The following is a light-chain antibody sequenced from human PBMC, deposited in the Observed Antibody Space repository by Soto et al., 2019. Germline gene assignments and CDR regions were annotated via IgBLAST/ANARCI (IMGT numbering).Light chain of an antibody. V-gene: IGKV3-15*01. CDR3: KYYNNWPGCT. Sequence: EIVMTQSPATLSVSPGERDTISCRASQSVSSNLAWYQQKPSQAPRLLIYGSSTRATGISARFSGSGSGTQFTLTLSSRQSEDVECYYCKYYNNWPGCTFGQCTKLDIK. J-gene: IGKJ2*02. CDR1: QSVSSN. CDR2: GSS.